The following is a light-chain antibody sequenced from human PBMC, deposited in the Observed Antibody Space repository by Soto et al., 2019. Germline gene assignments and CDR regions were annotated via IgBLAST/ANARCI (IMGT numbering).Light chain of an antibody. V-gene: IGKV3-15*01. CDR3: QQYNNWPPLYT. Sequence: EIVMTQSPATLSVSPGERVTLSCWASQSVRSNLDWYQQKPGQAPRLLIYGASTRASDILARFSGSGSGTDFTLTISSLQSEHFAVYYCQQYNNWPPLYTFGQGTKLEVK. J-gene: IGKJ2*01. CDR1: QSVRSN. CDR2: GAS.